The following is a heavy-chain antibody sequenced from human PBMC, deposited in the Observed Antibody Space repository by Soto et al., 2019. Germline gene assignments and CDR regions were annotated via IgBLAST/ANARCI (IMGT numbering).Heavy chain of an antibody. CDR2: IYDSENT. Sequence: QLKLQESGSGLVKPSQTLSLTCAVSGASISSGDYSWSWIRQPPGKGLECIGYIYDSENTYYNPSRKSRVTISVDRSKNQFSLKLNSVTAADTAVYYCARIYGDYYFDSWGQGILVTVSS. V-gene: IGHV4-30-2*01. CDR1: GASISSGDYS. D-gene: IGHD4-17*01. J-gene: IGHJ4*02. CDR3: ARIYGDYYFDS.